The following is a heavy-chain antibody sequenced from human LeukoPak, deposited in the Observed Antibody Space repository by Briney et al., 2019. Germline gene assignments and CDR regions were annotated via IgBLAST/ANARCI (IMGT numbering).Heavy chain of an antibody. CDR1: GFTFSSYA. CDR2: ISSNGGST. CDR3: VKGALRYFDWLFDWFDP. V-gene: IGHV3-64D*06. D-gene: IGHD3-9*01. J-gene: IGHJ5*02. Sequence: GGSLRLSCSASGFTFSSYAMHWVRQAPGKGLEYVSAISSNGGSTYYADSVKGRFTISRDNSKNTLYLQMSSLRAEDTAVYYCVKGALRYFDWLFDWFDPWGQGTLVTVSS.